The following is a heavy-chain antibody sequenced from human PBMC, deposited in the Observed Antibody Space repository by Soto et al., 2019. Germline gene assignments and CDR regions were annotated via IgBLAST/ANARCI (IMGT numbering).Heavy chain of an antibody. D-gene: IGHD2-2*01. J-gene: IGHJ4*02. CDR2: ISGGGDSP. V-gene: IGHV3-23*01. CDR1: GFTFSTYT. CDR3: AKARCSTANCYVPDY. Sequence: GGSLRLSCATSGFTFSTYTMSWVRQAPGKGLEWVSSISGGGDSPSYADSVQGRFTISRDNPKNTLYLQMNSLRAEDTALYYCAKARCSTANCYVPDYWGQGTLVTVSS.